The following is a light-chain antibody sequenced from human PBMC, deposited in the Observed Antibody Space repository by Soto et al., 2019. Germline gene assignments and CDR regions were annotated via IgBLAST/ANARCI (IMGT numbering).Light chain of an antibody. CDR3: HQYDSSPLT. CDR1: QSVSSSY. J-gene: IGKJ4*01. Sequence: EIVLTQSPGTLSLSPGERATLSCRASQSVSSSYLAWYQQKPGQAPRLLIYGASSRATGIPDRFSGSGSGTDCTLTISRLQRYHFAVFYCHQYDSSPLTFGGGTKVEIK. V-gene: IGKV3-20*01. CDR2: GAS.